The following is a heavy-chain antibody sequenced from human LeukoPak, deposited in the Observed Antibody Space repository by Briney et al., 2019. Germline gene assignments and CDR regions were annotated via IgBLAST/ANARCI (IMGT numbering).Heavy chain of an antibody. D-gene: IGHD3-10*01. CDR3: ARWVVRGVIKYFDY. J-gene: IGHJ4*02. CDR1: GGSFSGYY. Sequence: SETLSLTCAVYGGSFSGYYWSWIRQLPGKGLEWIGEINHSGSTNYNPSLKSRVTISVDTSKNQFSLKLSSVTAADTAVYYCARWVVRGVIKYFDYWGQGTLVTVSS. CDR2: INHSGST. V-gene: IGHV4-34*01.